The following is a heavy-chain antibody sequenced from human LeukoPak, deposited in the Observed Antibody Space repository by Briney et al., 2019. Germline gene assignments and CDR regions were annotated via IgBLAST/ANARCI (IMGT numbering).Heavy chain of an antibody. J-gene: IGHJ5*02. D-gene: IGHD3-22*01. CDR2: INHSGST. V-gene: IGHV4-34*01. CDR1: GGSFSGYY. Sequence: PSETLSLTCAVYGGSFSGYYWSWIRQPPGKGLEWIGEINHSGSTNYNPSLTSRVTISVDTSKNKFSLKLSSVTAADTAVYYCARGLSHYYDSSGYYSKLAVFAWRWFDPWGQGTLVTVSS. CDR3: ARGLSHYYDSSGYYSKLAVFAWRWFDP.